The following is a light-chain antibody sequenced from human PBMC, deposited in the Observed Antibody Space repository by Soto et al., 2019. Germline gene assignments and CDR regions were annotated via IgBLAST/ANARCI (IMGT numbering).Light chain of an antibody. CDR1: QSVSSN. CDR2: GTS. V-gene: IGKV3-15*01. CDR3: QQYNNWKT. J-gene: IGKJ1*01. Sequence: EIVMTQSPATLSVSPGERATLSCRASQSVSSNLAWYQQKPGQAPRLLIYGTSTRATGIPARFSGSGSGTEFTLTISSLQSEDSAVYFCQQYNNWKTFRQGTKVDIK.